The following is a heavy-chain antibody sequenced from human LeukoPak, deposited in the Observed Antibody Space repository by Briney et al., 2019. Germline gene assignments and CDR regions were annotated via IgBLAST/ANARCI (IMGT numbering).Heavy chain of an antibody. Sequence: ASVTVSCKASGYTFTSYGISWVRQAPGQGLEWMGWISAYNGNTNYAQKLQGRVTMTTDTSTSTAYMELRSLRSDDTAVYYCARVNRYSSSWYGSVGYGMDVWGQGTTVTVSS. D-gene: IGHD6-13*01. CDR1: GYTFTSYG. CDR2: ISAYNGNT. CDR3: ARVNRYSSSWYGSVGYGMDV. V-gene: IGHV1-18*01. J-gene: IGHJ6*02.